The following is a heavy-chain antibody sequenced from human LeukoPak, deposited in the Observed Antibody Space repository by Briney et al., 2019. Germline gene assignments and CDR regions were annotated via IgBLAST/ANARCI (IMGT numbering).Heavy chain of an antibody. D-gene: IGHD3-10*01. CDR2: INPNSGGT. J-gene: IGHJ1*01. Sequence: ASVKVSCKASGYTFTGYYMHWVRQVPGQGLEWMGRINPNSGGTNYAQKFQGRVTMTRDTSISTAYMELSRLRSDDTAVYYCAREGITMVRGVSRLKSLPQHWGQGTLVTVSS. CDR1: GYTFTGYY. V-gene: IGHV1-2*06. CDR3: AREGITMVRGVSRLKSLPQH.